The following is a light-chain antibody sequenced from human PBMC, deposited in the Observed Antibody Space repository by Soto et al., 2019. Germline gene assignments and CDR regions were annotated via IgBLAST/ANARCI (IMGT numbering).Light chain of an antibody. V-gene: IGKV2-28*01. J-gene: IGKJ2*01. CDR3: MQALQTRT. Sequence: DIVMTQSPLSLPVTPGEPASISCRSSQSFLHSNGYNYLDWYLQKPGQSPQLLIYLGSNRASGVPDRFSGSGSGTDFTLKISRVEAEDVGVYYCMQALQTRTFGQGTKLEIK. CDR1: QSFLHSNGYNY. CDR2: LGS.